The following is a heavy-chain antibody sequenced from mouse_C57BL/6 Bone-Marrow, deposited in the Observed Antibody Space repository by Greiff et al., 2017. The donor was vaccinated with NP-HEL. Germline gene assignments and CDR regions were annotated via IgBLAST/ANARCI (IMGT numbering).Heavy chain of an antibody. V-gene: IGHV3-6*01. CDR2: IRYDGSN. Sequence: DVQLVESGPGLVKPSQSLSLTCSVTGYSIISGYYWNWIRQFPGNQLEWMAYIRYDGSNNYNPSLKNRISITRDISKNQFFLKLTSVTTEDTATYYCAREGGYYGSPFAYWGQGTLVTVSA. CDR3: AREGGYYGSPFAY. J-gene: IGHJ3*01. D-gene: IGHD1-1*01. CDR1: GYSIISGYY.